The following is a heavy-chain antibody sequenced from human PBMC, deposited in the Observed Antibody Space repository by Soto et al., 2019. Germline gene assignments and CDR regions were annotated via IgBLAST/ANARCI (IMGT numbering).Heavy chain of an antibody. Sequence: QVQLVQSGAEVKKPGSSVKVSCKASGGTFSSYAISWVRQAPGQGLEWMGGIIPIFGTANYAQKFQGRVTITADKSTSTAYMELSSLRSEDTAVYYCPRMEVYCSSTSCYPGGGFDYWGQGTLVTVSS. CDR3: PRMEVYCSSTSCYPGGGFDY. D-gene: IGHD2-2*01. CDR1: GGTFSSYA. J-gene: IGHJ4*02. CDR2: IIPIFGTA. V-gene: IGHV1-69*06.